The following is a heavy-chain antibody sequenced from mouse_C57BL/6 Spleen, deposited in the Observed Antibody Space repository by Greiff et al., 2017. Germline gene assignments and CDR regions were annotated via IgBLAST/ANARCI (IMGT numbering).Heavy chain of an antibody. Sequence: QVQLQQSGAELVRPGASVTLSCKASGYTFTDYEMHWVKQTPVHGLEWIGAIDPETGGTAYNQKFKGKAILTADKSSSTAYMELRSLTSEDSAVYYCTTLAGGGFAYWGQGTLVTVSA. J-gene: IGHJ3*01. D-gene: IGHD3-1*01. V-gene: IGHV1-15*01. CDR2: IDPETGGT. CDR3: TTLAGGGFAY. CDR1: GYTFTDYE.